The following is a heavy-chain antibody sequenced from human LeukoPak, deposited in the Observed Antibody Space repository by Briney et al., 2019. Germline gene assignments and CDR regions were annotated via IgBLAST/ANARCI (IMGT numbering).Heavy chain of an antibody. D-gene: IGHD2-8*01. CDR3: ARETRYCTNGVCYEGNYFDY. J-gene: IGHJ4*02. Sequence: GGSLRLSCAASGFIFSSFGMHWVRQAPGKGLEWVAVIWYDGSNKYYADSVKGRFTISRDNSKNTLYLQMNSLRAEDTAVYYCARETRYCTNGVCYEGNYFDYWGQGTLVTVSS. CDR2: IWYDGSNK. V-gene: IGHV3-33*01. CDR1: GFIFSSFG.